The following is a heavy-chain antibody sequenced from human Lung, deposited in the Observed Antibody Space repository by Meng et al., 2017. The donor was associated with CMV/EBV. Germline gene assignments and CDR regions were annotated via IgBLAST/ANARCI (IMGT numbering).Heavy chain of an antibody. J-gene: IGHJ6*02. V-gene: IGHV3-48*03. CDR3: ARDFWQGQTHV. CDR1: GFTFSSYE. Sequence: SXKISXAASGFTFSSYEMNWVRQAPGKGLEWVSFISLSGTTIYYADSVKGRFTISRDNAKNSLYLQMNSLKAEDTAVYYCARDFWQGQTHVWGQGTTVTVSS. CDR2: ISLSGTTI. D-gene: IGHD3-3*01.